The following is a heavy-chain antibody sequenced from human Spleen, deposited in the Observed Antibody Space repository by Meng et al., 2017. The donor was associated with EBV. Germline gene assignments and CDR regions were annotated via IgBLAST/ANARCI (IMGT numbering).Heavy chain of an antibody. D-gene: IGHD1-26*01. V-gene: IGHV1-46*02. CDR2: INPSGGST. CDR1: GYTFNSYG. J-gene: IGHJ4*02. Sequence: QGELVQAGAELKKPGALWRVSCKASGYTFNSYGMNWVRQAPGQGLEWMGKINPSGGSTSYAQNLQGRVNMTRDTSTSTVYMELSSLRSEDTAVYYCARELGSGNQLALFDYWGQGALVTVSS. CDR3: ARELGSGNQLALFDY.